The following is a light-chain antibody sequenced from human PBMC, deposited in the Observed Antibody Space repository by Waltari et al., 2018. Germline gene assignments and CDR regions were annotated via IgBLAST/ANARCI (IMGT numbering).Light chain of an antibody. CDR1: EGISSY. Sequence: IQLTQSPSSLSASVGDRVTITCRASEGISSYLAWYQQKPGTAPKLLIYAASTLQSGVLSRFSGSVSGTDITLTVSSLQPEDFATYCCQQLNSYPPITFGRGTRLEIK. CDR3: QQLNSYPPIT. J-gene: IGKJ5*01. V-gene: IGKV1-9*01. CDR2: AAS.